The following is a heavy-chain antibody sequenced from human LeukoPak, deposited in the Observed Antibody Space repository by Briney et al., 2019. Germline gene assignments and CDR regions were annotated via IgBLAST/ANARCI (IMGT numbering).Heavy chain of an antibody. J-gene: IGHJ3*02. CDR3: AREAYDNSGSDAFNI. D-gene: IGHD3-22*01. CDR1: GYTFTGYY. CDR2: INPNSGGT. V-gene: IGHV1-2*02. Sequence: ASVKVSCKASGYTFTGYYMHWVRQAPGQGLEWMGWINPNSGGTNYAQKFQGRVTMTRDTSISTAYMELSRLRSDDTAVYYCAREAYDNSGSDAFNIWGPGTMVTVSS.